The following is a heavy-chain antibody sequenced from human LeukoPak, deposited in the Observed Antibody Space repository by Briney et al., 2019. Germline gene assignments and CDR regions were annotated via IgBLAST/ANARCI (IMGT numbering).Heavy chain of an antibody. J-gene: IGHJ6*02. D-gene: IGHD2-21*02. Sequence: PGGSLRLSCAASGFTFSDYYMSWIRQAPGKGLEWVSYISSSGSTIYYADSVKGRFTISRDNAKNSLYLQMNSLRAEDTAVYYCARDNIGDCLSYYYYGMDVWGQGTTVTVSS. CDR1: GFTFSDYY. CDR2: ISSSGSTI. CDR3: ARDNIGDCLSYYYYGMDV. V-gene: IGHV3-11*01.